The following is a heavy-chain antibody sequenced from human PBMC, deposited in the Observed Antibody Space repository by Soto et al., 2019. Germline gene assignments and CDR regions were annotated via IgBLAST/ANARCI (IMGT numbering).Heavy chain of an antibody. CDR2: MNPNSGST. CDR3: ARNLKITGTTRWLNWFDP. Sequence: ASVKVSCKASGYTFTSYDINWVRQATGQGLEWMGWMNPNSGSTGYAQKFQGRVTMTRNTSTSTVYMELSSLRSEDTAVYYCARNLKITGTTRWLNWFDPWGQGTLVTVSS. J-gene: IGHJ5*02. D-gene: IGHD1-7*01. CDR1: GYTFTSYD. V-gene: IGHV1-8*01.